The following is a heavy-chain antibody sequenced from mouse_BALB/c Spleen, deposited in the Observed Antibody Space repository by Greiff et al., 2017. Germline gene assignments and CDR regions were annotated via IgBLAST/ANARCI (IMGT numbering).Heavy chain of an antibody. D-gene: IGHD3-1*01. CDR2: IAPGSGST. CDR3: ARSGREAWFAY. V-gene: IGHV1S41*01. CDR1: GYTFTSYW. J-gene: IGHJ3*01. Sequence: DLVKPGASVKLSCKASGYTFTSYWINWIKQRPGQGLEWIGRIAPGSGSTYYNEMFKGKATLTVDTSSSTAYIQLSSLSSEDSAVYFCARSGREAWFAYWGQGTLVTVSA.